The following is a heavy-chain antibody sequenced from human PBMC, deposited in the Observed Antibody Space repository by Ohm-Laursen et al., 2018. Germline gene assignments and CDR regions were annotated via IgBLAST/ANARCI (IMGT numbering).Heavy chain of an antibody. CDR1: GGTFSSYA. CDR2: IIPILGIA. Sequence: SSVKVSCKASGGTFSSYAISWVRQAPGQGLEWMGRIIPILGIANYAQKFQGRVTITAGKSTSTAYMELSSLRSEDTAVYYCARDQNYYDSSEIWYFDLWGRGTLVTVSS. CDR3: ARDQNYYDSSEIWYFDL. V-gene: IGHV1-69*04. J-gene: IGHJ2*01. D-gene: IGHD3-22*01.